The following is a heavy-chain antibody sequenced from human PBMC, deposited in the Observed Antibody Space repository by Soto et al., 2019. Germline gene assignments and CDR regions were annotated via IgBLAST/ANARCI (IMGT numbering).Heavy chain of an antibody. CDR3: AREGIVVVPAAMDAFDI. Sequence: PGGSLRLSCAASGFTFSSYWMSWVRQAPGKGLEWVANIKQDGSEKYYVDSVKGRFTISRDNAKNSLYLQMNSLRAEDTAVYYCAREGIVVVPAAMDAFDIWGQGTMVTVS. D-gene: IGHD2-2*01. J-gene: IGHJ3*02. CDR2: IKQDGSEK. CDR1: GFTFSSYW. V-gene: IGHV3-7*01.